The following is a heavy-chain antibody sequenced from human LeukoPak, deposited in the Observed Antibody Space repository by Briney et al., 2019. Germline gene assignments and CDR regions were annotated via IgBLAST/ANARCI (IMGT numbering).Heavy chain of an antibody. CDR2: INPSDGAT. V-gene: IGHV1-46*01. D-gene: IGHD3-16*01. Sequence: ASVKVSCKASGNTFSMYYIHWVRQAPGQRLEWMGMINPSDGATTYAQRFQGRVTMTRDMSTTTVYMDLRSLRSEDTAVYFCARDQTGYDDAFDSWGQGTLVTVSS. CDR1: GNTFSMYY. CDR3: ARDQTGYDDAFDS. J-gene: IGHJ4*02.